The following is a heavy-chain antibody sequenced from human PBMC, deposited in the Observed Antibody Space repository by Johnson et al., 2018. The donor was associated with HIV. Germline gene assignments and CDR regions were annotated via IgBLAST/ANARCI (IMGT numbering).Heavy chain of an antibody. J-gene: IGHJ3*02. CDR2: INWNGGSK. CDR1: GFTFDDYG. V-gene: IGHV3-20*04. CDR3: ARVTHIQLWANDAFDI. Sequence: MLLVESGGGVVRPGGSLRLSCPASGFTFDDYGMSWVRQAPGKGLEWVSGINWNGGSKGYGDSVKGRFTISRDNAKNALYMQMNSLRAEDTAVNYCARVTHIQLWANDAFDIWGQGTMVTVSS. D-gene: IGHD5-18*01.